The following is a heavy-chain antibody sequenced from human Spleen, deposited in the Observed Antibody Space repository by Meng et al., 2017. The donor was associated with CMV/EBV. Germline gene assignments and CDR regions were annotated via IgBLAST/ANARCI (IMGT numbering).Heavy chain of an antibody. J-gene: IGHJ6*02. CDR3: AKGRLTIFGVVSYNMDV. Sequence: GGSLRLSCAASGFTFSNYAMSWARQAPGKGLEWVSSISSSGGNTYYADSVKGRFTISRDNSKNTLYLQMNSLRAEDTAVYSCAKGRLTIFGVVSYNMDVWGQGTTVTVSS. CDR1: GFTFSNYA. CDR2: ISSSGGNT. V-gene: IGHV3-23*01. D-gene: IGHD3-3*01.